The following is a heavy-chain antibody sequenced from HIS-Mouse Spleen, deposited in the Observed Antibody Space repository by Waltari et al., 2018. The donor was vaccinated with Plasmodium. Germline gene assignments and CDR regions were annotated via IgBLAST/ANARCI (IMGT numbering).Heavy chain of an antibody. CDR2: IGTAGDT. CDR1: GCTFSSYD. CDR3: ARGRWNHAFDI. Sequence: EVQLVESGGGLVQPGGSRILSCAASGCTFSSYDRHWVRQAKGKGLEWVSAIGTAGDTYYPGSVKGRFTISRENAKNSLYLQMNSLRAGDTAVYYCARGRWNHAFDIWGQGTMVTVSS. J-gene: IGHJ3*02. V-gene: IGHV3-13*01. D-gene: IGHD1-1*01.